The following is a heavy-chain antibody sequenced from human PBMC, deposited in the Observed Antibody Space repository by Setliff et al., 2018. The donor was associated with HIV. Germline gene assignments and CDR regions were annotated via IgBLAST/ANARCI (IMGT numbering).Heavy chain of an antibody. D-gene: IGHD2-15*01. J-gene: IGHJ4*02. CDR2: IYQTGSI. CDR3: ARQAWHSGRNGYFVDY. CDR1: GYSITNGYY. V-gene: IGHV4-38-2*02. Sequence: ETLSLTCSVSGYSITNGYYWGWFRQSPGKGLEWIATIYQTGSIYYNPSLQNRVTLLLDMSKNQFSLKLSSVTAADTAVYYCARQAWHSGRNGYFVDYWGQGTLVTVSS.